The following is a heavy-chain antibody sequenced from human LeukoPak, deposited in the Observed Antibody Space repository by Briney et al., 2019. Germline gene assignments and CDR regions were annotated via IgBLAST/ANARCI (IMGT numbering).Heavy chain of an antibody. Sequence: PSGSLSLTCAVSGGSISSSNWWSWVRQPPGKGLEWFGEIYHSGSTNYNPSLKSRVTISVDKSKNQFSLKLSSVTAADTAVYYCARVVRGWNPGWFDPWGQGTLVTASS. V-gene: IGHV4-4*02. CDR3: ARVVRGWNPGWFDP. CDR1: GGSISSSNW. J-gene: IGHJ5*02. CDR2: IYHSGST. D-gene: IGHD3-10*01.